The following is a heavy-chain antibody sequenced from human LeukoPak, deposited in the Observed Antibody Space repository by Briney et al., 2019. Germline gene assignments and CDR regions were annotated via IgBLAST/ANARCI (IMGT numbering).Heavy chain of an antibody. CDR2: IYYSGST. V-gene: IGHV4-39*07. D-gene: IGHD3-22*01. CDR3: ARGYDSSGYIYYYYYMDV. Sequence: SETLSLTCTVSGGSISSSSYYWGWIRQPPGKGLEWIGSIYYSGSTYYNPSLKSRVTISVDTSKNQFSLKLSSVTAADTAVYYCARGYDSSGYIYYYYYMDVWGKGTTVTVSS. J-gene: IGHJ6*03. CDR1: GGSISSSSYY.